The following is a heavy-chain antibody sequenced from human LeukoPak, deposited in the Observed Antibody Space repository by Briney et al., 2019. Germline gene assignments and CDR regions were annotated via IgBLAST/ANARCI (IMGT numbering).Heavy chain of an antibody. CDR3: ATGPATPDY. J-gene: IGHJ4*02. V-gene: IGHV5-51*01. CDR2: IYPADSDT. Sequence: TGESLKISCQVSGYIFTHYWIGWVRQMPGNGLESMGIIYPADSDTTYSPSFQGQVTISADKSINTVYLQWSSLKASDTAMYYCATGPATPDYWGQGTLVTVSS. CDR1: GYIFTHYW.